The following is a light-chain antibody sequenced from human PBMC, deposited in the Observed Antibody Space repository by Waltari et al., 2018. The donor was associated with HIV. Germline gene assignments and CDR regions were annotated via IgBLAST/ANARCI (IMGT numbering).Light chain of an antibody. CDR3: QVWDSSSDHVV. Sequence: SYVLTQPPSVSVAPGQTARITCGGNNIGSKSVHWYQQKPGQAPVLVVYVDSDRPSGIPGRFSGSNSGNTATLTISRVEAGDEADYYCQVWDSSSDHVVFGGGTKLTVL. V-gene: IGLV3-21*02. J-gene: IGLJ2*01. CDR1: NIGSKS. CDR2: VDS.